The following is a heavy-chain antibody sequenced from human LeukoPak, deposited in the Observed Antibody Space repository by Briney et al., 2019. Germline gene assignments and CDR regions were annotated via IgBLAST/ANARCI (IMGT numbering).Heavy chain of an antibody. V-gene: IGHV4-39*01. CDR1: GGSISSSSYY. CDR3: ARVNRESSGYYPYYFDY. D-gene: IGHD3-22*01. CDR2: IYYSGST. J-gene: IGHJ4*02. Sequence: SETLSLTCTVSGGSISSSSYYWGWIRQPPGKGLEWIGSIYYSGSTYYNPSLKSRVTISVDTSKNQFSLKLSSVTAADTAVYYCARVNRESSGYYPYYFDYWGQGTLITVSS.